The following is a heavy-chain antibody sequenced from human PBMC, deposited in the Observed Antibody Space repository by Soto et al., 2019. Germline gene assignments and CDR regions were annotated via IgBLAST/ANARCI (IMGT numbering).Heavy chain of an antibody. Sequence: AGGSLRLSCAASGFTFSSYAMSWVRQAPGKGLEWVSAISGGGGSTYYADSVKGRFTISRDNSKNTLYLQMNSLRAEDTAVYYCAKGPVPYYYYGMDVWGQGTTVTVYS. J-gene: IGHJ6*02. CDR3: AKGPVPYYYYGMDV. D-gene: IGHD6-6*01. CDR1: GFTFSSYA. CDR2: ISGGGGST. V-gene: IGHV3-23*01.